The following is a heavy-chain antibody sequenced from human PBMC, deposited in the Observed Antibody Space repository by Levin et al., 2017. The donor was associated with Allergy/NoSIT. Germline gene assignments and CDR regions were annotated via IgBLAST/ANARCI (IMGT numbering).Heavy chain of an antibody. J-gene: IGHJ3*02. CDR3: ASSGWYSPDAFDI. CDR2: ISAYNGNT. V-gene: IGHV1-18*01. CDR1: GYTFTSYG. Sequence: PGESLKISCKASGYTFTSYGISWVRQAPGQGLEWMGWISAYNGNTNYAQKLQGRVTMTTDTSTSTAYMELRSLRSDDTAVYYCASSGWYSPDAFDIWGQGTMVTVSS. D-gene: IGHD6-19*01.